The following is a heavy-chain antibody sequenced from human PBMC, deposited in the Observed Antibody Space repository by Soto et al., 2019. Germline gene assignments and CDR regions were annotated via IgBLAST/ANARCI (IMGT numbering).Heavy chain of an antibody. Sequence: TGGSLRLSCVGSGFTFSTYSINWVRQAPGKGLEWVSSISSRSDIYYADSVKGRFTISRDNAKNSVSLQMNSLRAEDTAVYYCAREYTAWPLAYGLDVWGQGTTVTVSS. CDR1: GFTFSTYS. CDR2: ISSRSDI. D-gene: IGHD2-2*02. V-gene: IGHV3-21*01. J-gene: IGHJ6*02. CDR3: AREYTAWPLAYGLDV.